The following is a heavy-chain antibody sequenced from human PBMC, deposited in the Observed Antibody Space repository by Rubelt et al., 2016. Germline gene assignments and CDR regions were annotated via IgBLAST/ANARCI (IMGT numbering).Heavy chain of an antibody. CDR1: GYTFTSYA. D-gene: IGHD5-18*01. V-gene: IGHV1-3*01. CDR2: INAGHGNT. CDR3: ARSKDTAMVTDADWYFDL. Sequence: QVQLVQSGAEVKKPGASVKVSCKASGYTFTSYAMHWVRQAPGQRLEWMGWINAGHGNTKYSQKFQGRVTSTRDTSASTAYMELSSLRSEDAAVYYCARSKDTAMVTDADWYFDLWGRGTLVTVSS. J-gene: IGHJ2*01.